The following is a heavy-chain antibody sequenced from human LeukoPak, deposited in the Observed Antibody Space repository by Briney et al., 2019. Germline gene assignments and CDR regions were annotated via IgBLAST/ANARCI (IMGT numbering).Heavy chain of an antibody. D-gene: IGHD2-15*01. CDR3: ASPIRSYCSGGSCCSEDY. J-gene: IGHJ4*02. CDR2: IYYSGST. CDR1: GGSISSSSYY. V-gene: IGHV4-39*01. Sequence: ETLSLTCTVSGGSISSSSYYWGWIRQPPGKGLEWIGSIYYSGSTYYNPSLKSRVTISVDTSKNQFSLKLSSVTAADTAVYYCASPIRSYCSGGSCCSEDYWGQGTLVTVSS.